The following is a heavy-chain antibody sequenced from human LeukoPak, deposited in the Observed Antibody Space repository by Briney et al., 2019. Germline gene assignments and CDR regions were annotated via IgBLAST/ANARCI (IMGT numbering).Heavy chain of an antibody. Sequence: GGSLRLSCAASGFTFSDYWMSWVRQAPGKGLEWVANINQDGSETYYVDSVEGRFTISRDNAKNSLFLQMSSLRAEDTAVYYCARDEAAAAGSAYWGQGTLVTVSS. D-gene: IGHD6-13*01. V-gene: IGHV3-7*01. CDR3: ARDEAAAAGSAY. CDR2: INQDGSET. CDR1: GFTFSDYW. J-gene: IGHJ4*02.